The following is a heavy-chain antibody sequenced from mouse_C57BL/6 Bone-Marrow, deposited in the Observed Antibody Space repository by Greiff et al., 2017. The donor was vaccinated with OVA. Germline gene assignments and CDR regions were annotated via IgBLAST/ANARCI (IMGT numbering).Heavy chain of an antibody. CDR3: ARGGGATDDWYFDV. Sequence: VKLQQPGAELVRPGSSVKLSCKASGYTFTSYWMHWVKQRPIQGLEWIGNIDPSDSDTHYNQKFKDKATLTVDKSSSTAYMQLSSLTSEDSAVYYCARGGGATDDWYFDVWGTGTTVTVSS. V-gene: IGHV1-52*01. CDR1: GYTFTSYW. CDR2: IDPSDSDT. J-gene: IGHJ1*03. D-gene: IGHD3-1*01.